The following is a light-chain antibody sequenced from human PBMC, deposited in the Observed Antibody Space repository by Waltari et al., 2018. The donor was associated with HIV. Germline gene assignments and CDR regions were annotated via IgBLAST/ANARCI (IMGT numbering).Light chain of an antibody. CDR2: GAS. V-gene: IGKV3-20*01. CDR3: QQCATSPWT. J-gene: IGKJ1*01. Sequence: MVLTQSPGTLSLSPGDRAILSCRASPSVRANFLGWYQQRPGQAPRRLVHGASRRATGTPARFSCGGSGTDFTLIISRLQPEYFAVYYCQQCATSPWTFGQGTTV. CDR1: PSVRANF.